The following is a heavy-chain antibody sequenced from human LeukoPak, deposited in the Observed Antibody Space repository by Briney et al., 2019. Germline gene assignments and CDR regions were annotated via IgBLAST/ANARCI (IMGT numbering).Heavy chain of an antibody. CDR1: GFTFSNYD. CDR2: ISSSSRII. CDR3: ARGYSYGYNY. Sequence: GGSLRLSCEASGFTFSNYDMNWVRQAPGKGLEWVSYISSSSRIIYYADSLKGRYTISRDNAKNSLYPQLNSLRADDTAVYYCARGYSYGYNYWGQGTLVTVSS. J-gene: IGHJ4*02. V-gene: IGHV3-48*01. D-gene: IGHD5-18*01.